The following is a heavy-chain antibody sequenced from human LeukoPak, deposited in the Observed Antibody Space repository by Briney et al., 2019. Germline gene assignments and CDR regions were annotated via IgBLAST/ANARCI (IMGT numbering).Heavy chain of an antibody. D-gene: IGHD6-19*01. CDR1: GFTFDDYA. Sequence: GGSLRLSCAASGFTFDDYAMHWVRQAPGKGLEWVSFISWNSGYIDYADSVGGRFTISRDNAKNSLYLQMNSLRPEDTALYYCAKGNGWSYFDYWGQGTLVTVSS. J-gene: IGHJ4*02. V-gene: IGHV3-9*01. CDR3: AKGNGWSYFDY. CDR2: ISWNSGYI.